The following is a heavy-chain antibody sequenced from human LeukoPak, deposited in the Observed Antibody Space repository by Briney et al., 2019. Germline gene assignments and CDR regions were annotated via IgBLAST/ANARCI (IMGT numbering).Heavy chain of an antibody. D-gene: IGHD1-26*01. CDR1: GGTFSSYA. CDR3: ARGGSGSYLGNSWFDP. V-gene: IGHV1-46*01. CDR2: INPSGGST. Sequence: ASVKVSCKASGGTFSSYAISWVRQAPGQGLEWMGIINPSGGSTSYAQKFQGRVTMTRDMSTSTVYMELSSLRSEDTAVYYCARGGSGSYLGNSWFDPWGQGTLVTVSS. J-gene: IGHJ5*02.